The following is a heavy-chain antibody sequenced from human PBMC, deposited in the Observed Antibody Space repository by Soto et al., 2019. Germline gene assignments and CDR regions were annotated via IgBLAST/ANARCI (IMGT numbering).Heavy chain of an antibody. Sequence: PSETLSLTCTVSGGSISSSSYYWGWIRQPPGKGLEWIGSIYYSGGTYYNPSLKSRVTISVDTSKNQFSLKLSSVTAADTAVYYCARIPVKRNDYGDYFDYWGQGTLVTVSS. J-gene: IGHJ4*02. V-gene: IGHV4-39*01. D-gene: IGHD4-17*01. CDR2: IYYSGGT. CDR1: GGSISSSSYY. CDR3: ARIPVKRNDYGDYFDY.